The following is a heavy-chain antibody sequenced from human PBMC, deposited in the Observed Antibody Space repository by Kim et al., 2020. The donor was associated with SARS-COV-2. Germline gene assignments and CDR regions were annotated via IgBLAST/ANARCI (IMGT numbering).Heavy chain of an antibody. D-gene: IGHD6-6*01. CDR2: INHTGST. Sequence: SETLSLICDVYGGSFSAYYWTWIRQPPGKGLEWIGEINHTGSTNYNPSLERRVTILVDTSKNQFSLKLSSVTAADTAVYYCARRPPKRRNSSSSKNYYYYGMDVWGQGTTVTVSS. CDR3: ARRPPKRRNSSSSKNYYYYGMDV. V-gene: IGHV4-34*01. CDR1: GGSFSAYY. J-gene: IGHJ6*02.